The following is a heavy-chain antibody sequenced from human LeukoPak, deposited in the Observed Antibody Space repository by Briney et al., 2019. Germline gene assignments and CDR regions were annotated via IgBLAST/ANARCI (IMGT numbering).Heavy chain of an antibody. CDR3: AKPSRYYDTSGYFYAFDI. V-gene: IGHV3-23*01. CDR2: ISNTGGTT. J-gene: IGHJ3*02. CDR1: RFTFSNSA. D-gene: IGHD3-22*01. Sequence: GGSLRLSCAASRFTFSNSAMSWVRQPPGKGLEWVSAISNTGGTTYYADSVQGRFTIYRDDSKNTLFLQMNSLRADDTAVYFCAKPSRYYDTSGYFYAFDIWGQGTMVTVSS.